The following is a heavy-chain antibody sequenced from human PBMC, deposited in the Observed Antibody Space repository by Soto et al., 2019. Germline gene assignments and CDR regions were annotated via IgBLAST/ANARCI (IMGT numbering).Heavy chain of an antibody. CDR1: GGSISSYY. Sequence: SETLSLTCTVSGGSISSYYWSWIRQPPGKGLEWIGYIYYSGSTNYNPSLKSRVTISVDTSKNQFSLKLSSVTAADTAVYYCARMVGVRFGGLLYGRNWFEPWGQGTRVSVS. V-gene: IGHV4-59*01. CDR2: IYYSGST. D-gene: IGHD3-10*01. CDR3: ARMVGVRFGGLLYGRNWFEP. J-gene: IGHJ5*02.